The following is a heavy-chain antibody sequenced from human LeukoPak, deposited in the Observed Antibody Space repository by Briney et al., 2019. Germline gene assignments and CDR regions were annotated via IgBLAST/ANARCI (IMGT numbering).Heavy chain of an antibody. CDR3: ARGRVSSSTWYSTYYYYFYMDV. Sequence: SETLSLTCTVSGGSISSYYWSWIRQPPGKGLEWIGYVDHTGSTNFNPSLIGRVSISRDTTKNLFSLRLRSVTAADTAVYFCARGRVSSSTWYSTYYYYFYMDVWGKGTTVTVSS. J-gene: IGHJ6*03. CDR2: VDHTGST. D-gene: IGHD1-1*01. CDR1: GGSISSYY. V-gene: IGHV4-59*01.